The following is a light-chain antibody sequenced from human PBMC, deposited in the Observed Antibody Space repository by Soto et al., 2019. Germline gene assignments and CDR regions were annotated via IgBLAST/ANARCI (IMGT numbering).Light chain of an antibody. V-gene: IGKV1-5*01. CDR1: QSIGAS. CDR2: DAS. J-gene: IGKJ2*01. CDR3: QQYTSYPYT. Sequence: DIQMTQSPSTLSASVGDRVTITCRATQSIGASLAWYQQQPGKGPKLLIYDASTLETGVPTRFSGSGSGTEFTDTISSLQPDDFASYYCQQYTSYPYTFGQGTKLMI.